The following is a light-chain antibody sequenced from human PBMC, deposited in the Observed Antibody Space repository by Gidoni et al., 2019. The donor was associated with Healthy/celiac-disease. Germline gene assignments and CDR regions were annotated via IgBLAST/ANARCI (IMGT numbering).Light chain of an antibody. CDR3: QQRSNWLT. Sequence: DIVLTQSPATLSLSPGEIATLSCRASQSVSSYLAWYQQKPGQAPRLLIYDAYNRATGIPARFSGSGSGTDFTLNISSLEPEDFAVYYCQQRSNWLTFGGGTKVEIK. CDR2: DAY. CDR1: QSVSSY. J-gene: IGKJ4*01. V-gene: IGKV3-11*01.